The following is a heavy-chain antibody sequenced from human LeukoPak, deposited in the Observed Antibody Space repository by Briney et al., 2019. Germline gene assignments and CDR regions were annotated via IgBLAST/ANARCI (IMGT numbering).Heavy chain of an antibody. V-gene: IGHV1-18*01. CDR3: ARDTTVVISDGLDI. J-gene: IGHJ3*02. D-gene: IGHD4-23*01. CDR2: FSAYNGNT. Sequence: ASSVSVSRKPSGYTFTPYGLSWVRQAPAQGLKRMGWFSAYNGNTNYAQKHLDRVTMTTDTSTNTAYMELRSLRSDDTAVYYCARDTTVVISDGLDIWGQGTMVTVSS. CDR1: GYTFTPYG.